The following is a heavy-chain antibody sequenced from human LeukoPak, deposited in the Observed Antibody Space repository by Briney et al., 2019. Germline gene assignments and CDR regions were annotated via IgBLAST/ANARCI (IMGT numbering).Heavy chain of an antibody. Sequence: PGGSLRLSCAASEFTFSSYSMNWVRQAPGKGLEWVSYITNSGNSKSYADSVKGRFTISRDNTKNSLYLQMNGLRAEDTAVYYCARDRPNILGLDPWGQGTLVTVSS. V-gene: IGHV3-48*01. CDR1: EFTFSSYS. J-gene: IGHJ5*02. CDR3: ARDRPNILGLDP. D-gene: IGHD2/OR15-2a*01. CDR2: ITNSGNSK.